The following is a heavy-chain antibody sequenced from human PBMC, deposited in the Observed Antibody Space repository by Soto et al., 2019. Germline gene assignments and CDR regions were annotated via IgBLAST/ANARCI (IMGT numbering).Heavy chain of an antibody. CDR2: LYHGGST. CDR1: GYSISSGYY. V-gene: IGHV4-38-2*01. D-gene: IGHD3-22*01. CDR3: ARVGPWVPYYYDSSPYTFENWFDP. J-gene: IGHJ5*02. Sequence: SETLSLTCAVSGYSISSGYYWGWLRQPPRKGLEWIGRLYHGGSTYYNPSLNSRVTLSIDMTNNPFSLILNSVTAADTAVYYCARVGPWVPYYYDSSPYTFENWFDPWGQGTLVTVSS.